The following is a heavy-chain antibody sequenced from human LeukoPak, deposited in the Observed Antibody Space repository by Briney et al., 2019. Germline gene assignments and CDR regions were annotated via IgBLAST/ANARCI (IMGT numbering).Heavy chain of an antibody. CDR3: ARRVAGSGTSYFDL. CDR1: GDSIGSRGYS. V-gene: IGHV4-30-2*01. J-gene: IGHJ4*02. D-gene: IGHD1-7*01. CDR2: IHQSGNT. Sequence: PSETLSLTCTVSGDSIGSRGYSWSRIRQPLGRGLEWIGYIHQSGNTYYNPSLASRVSISTNMSNSQYSLKLHSVTAADTAMYYCARRVAGSGTSYFDLWGQGTPVTVSS.